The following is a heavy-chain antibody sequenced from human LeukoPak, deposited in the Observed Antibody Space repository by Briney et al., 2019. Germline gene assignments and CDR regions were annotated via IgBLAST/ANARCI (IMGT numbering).Heavy chain of an antibody. CDR1: GFTFSSYA. V-gene: IGHV3-23*01. J-gene: IGHJ4*02. Sequence: GGSLRLSCAASGFTFSSYAMSWVRQAPGKGLEWASAISGSGGSTYYADSVKGRFTISRDNSKNTLYLRMNSLRAEDTAVYYCANRNKRYYYGSGGPDYWGQGTLVTVSS. D-gene: IGHD3-10*01. CDR2: ISGSGGST. CDR3: ANRNKRYYYGSGGPDY.